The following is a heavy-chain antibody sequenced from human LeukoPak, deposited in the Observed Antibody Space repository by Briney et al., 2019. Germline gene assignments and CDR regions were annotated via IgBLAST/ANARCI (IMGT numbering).Heavy chain of an antibody. J-gene: IGHJ5*02. Sequence: GGSLRLSCAATGFSFRSYWMNWVRQAPGKGMEWLAIIKQDGSEKHYKGSVEGRFTISRDNAKNSLHLQMNSLRAEDTAVYYCAGGSGYLITSWGQGTLVTVSS. V-gene: IGHV3-7*01. CDR3: AGGSGYLITS. CDR1: GFSFRSYW. CDR2: IKQDGSEK. D-gene: IGHD3-9*01.